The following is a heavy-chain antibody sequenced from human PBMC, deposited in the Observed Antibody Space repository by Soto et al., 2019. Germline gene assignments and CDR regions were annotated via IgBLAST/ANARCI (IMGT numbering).Heavy chain of an antibody. Sequence: SETLSLTCTVSGCSISSSSYYGGWIRQPPGKGLEWIGSIYYSGSTYYNPSLKSRVTISVDTSKNQFSLKLSSVTAADTAVYYCARLLYGSGRGDFDYWGQGTLVTVSS. CDR3: ARLLYGSGRGDFDY. V-gene: IGHV4-39*01. D-gene: IGHD3-10*01. CDR1: GCSISSSSYY. CDR2: IYYSGST. J-gene: IGHJ4*02.